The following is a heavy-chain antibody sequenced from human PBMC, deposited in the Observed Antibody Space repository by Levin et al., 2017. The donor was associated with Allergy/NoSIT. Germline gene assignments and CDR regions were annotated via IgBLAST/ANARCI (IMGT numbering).Heavy chain of an antibody. CDR2: IWYDGSNK. V-gene: IGHV3-33*01. CDR1: GFTFSSYG. D-gene: IGHD4/OR15-4a*01. J-gene: IGHJ3*02. CDR3: ARPRMVRIGDAFDI. Sequence: GGSLRLSCAASGFTFSSYGMHWVRQAPGKGLEWVAVIWYDGSNKYYADSVKGRFTISRDNSKNTLYLQMNSLRAEDTAVYYCARPRMVRIGDAFDIWGQGTMVTVSS.